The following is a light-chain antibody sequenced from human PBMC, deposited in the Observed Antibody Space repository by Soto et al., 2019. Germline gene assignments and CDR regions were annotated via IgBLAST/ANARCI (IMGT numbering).Light chain of an antibody. Sequence: DIVMTQSPLSLPVTPGEPASISCRSSQSLLHSNGYNYLDWYLQKPGQSPQLLIYLGSNRSSGAPDRFSGSGSGTDFTLKISRVEAEDVGVYYCMQALQTPWTFGQGTKVDI. J-gene: IGKJ1*01. CDR1: QSLLHSNGYNY. V-gene: IGKV2-28*01. CDR2: LGS. CDR3: MQALQTPWT.